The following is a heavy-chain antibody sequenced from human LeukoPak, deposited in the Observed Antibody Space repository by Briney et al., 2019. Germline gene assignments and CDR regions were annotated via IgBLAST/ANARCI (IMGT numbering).Heavy chain of an antibody. CDR2: IKLDGSEK. V-gene: IGHV3-7*03. Sequence: GGSLRLSCVASGFTFGKYWMSWVGQAPGKGLEWVANIKLDGSEKNYVDSVKGRFTISRDNTKNSLYLQMNSLRVEDTAVFYCARDQYDTWSRRGNFDSWGQGTLVIVSS. J-gene: IGHJ4*02. CDR1: GFTFGKYW. CDR3: ARDQYDTWSRRGNFDS. D-gene: IGHD3-3*01.